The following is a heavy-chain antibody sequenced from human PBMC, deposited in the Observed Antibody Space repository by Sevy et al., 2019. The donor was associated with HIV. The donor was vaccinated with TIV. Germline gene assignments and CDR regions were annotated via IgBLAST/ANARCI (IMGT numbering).Heavy chain of an antibody. V-gene: IGHV3-9*01. CDR3: VRDMSPPLGPGHNWFDL. CDR1: GFVFEDFA. CDR2: LTGDGSKK. Sequence: GGSLRLSCVGSGFVFEDFAVHWVRRSPGKGLEWVSGLTGDGSKKFYEGSVKGRFTISRDNARNSLYLQMNNMTLDDTAIYYCVRDMSPPLGPGHNWFDLWGQGTLVTVSS. J-gene: IGHJ5*02.